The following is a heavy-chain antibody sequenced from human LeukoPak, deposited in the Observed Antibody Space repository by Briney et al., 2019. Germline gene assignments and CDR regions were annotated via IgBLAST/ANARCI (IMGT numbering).Heavy chain of an antibody. CDR1: GGAISRYY. D-gene: IGHD1-26*01. CDR2: IYCSGST. CDR3: ASLRERSYYARGFDY. V-gene: IGHV4-4*08. J-gene: IGHJ4*02. Sequence: SETLSLTCTVSGGAISRYYWSWIRQPPGKGLEWIGYIYCSGSTNYNPSLKSRVTISVDTSKNQFSLKLSSVTAADTAVYYCASLRERSYYARGFDYWGQGTLVTVSS.